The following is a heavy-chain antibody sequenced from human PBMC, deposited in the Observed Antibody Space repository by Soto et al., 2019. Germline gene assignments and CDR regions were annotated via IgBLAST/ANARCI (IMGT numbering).Heavy chain of an antibody. V-gene: IGHV3-74*01. CDR1: GFTFSNSW. CDR3: VKVLARGVGVPRFYFDS. D-gene: IGHD2-2*01. J-gene: IGHJ4*02. CDR2: INADGTST. Sequence: PGGSLRLSCAASGFTFSNSWIHWVRQVSGKGLEWVSRINADGTSTSYADSVKGRFTISRDNAKNTLYLHVNSLRAEDTAVYYCVKVLARGVGVPRFYFDSWCQGALVTVSS.